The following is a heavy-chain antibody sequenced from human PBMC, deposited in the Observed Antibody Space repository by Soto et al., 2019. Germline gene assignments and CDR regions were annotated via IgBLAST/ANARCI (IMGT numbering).Heavy chain of an antibody. D-gene: IGHD5-18*01. Sequence: QGQLVQSGAEVKKPGASVKVSCKASGYTFSTYGVSWVRQAPGQGLEWMGWITVSNGNTNYIDNLQGRVTMTTDTSKNTDYMELWRLRSDDTAVYYCARSYSYGSYWYFDDWGQGTLVIDYS. J-gene: IGHJ4*02. CDR3: ARSYSYGSYWYFDD. V-gene: IGHV1-18*04. CDR1: GYTFSTYG. CDR2: ITVSNGNT.